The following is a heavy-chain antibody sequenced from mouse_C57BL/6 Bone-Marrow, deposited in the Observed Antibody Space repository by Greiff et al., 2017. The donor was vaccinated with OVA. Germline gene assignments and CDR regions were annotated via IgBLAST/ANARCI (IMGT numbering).Heavy chain of an antibody. Sequence: QVHVKQSGAELVRPGASVTLSCKASGYTFTDYEMHWVKQTPVHGLEWIGAIDPETGGTAYNQKFKGKAILTADKSSSTAYMELRSLTSEDSAVYYCTRWDYDWFAYWGQGTLVTVSA. V-gene: IGHV1-15*01. CDR1: GYTFTDYE. CDR3: TRWDYDWFAY. CDR2: IDPETGGT. J-gene: IGHJ3*01. D-gene: IGHD2-4*01.